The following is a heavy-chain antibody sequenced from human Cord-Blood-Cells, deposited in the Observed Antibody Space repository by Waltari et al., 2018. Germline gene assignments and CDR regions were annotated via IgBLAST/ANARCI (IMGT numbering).Heavy chain of an antibody. Sequence: QVQLQQSGPGLVKPSQTPSLTCSISGASVSSNRAAWNWIRQSPWRGLEWLGRTYYRSKWYNDYAVSVKSRITINPDTSKNQFSLQLNSVTPEDTAVYYCAREDPRGYSYGWSNWFDPWGQGTLVTVSS. CDR3: AREDPRGYSYGWSNWFDP. D-gene: IGHD5-18*01. CDR2: TYYRSKWYN. CDR1: GASVSSNRAA. V-gene: IGHV6-1*01. J-gene: IGHJ5*02.